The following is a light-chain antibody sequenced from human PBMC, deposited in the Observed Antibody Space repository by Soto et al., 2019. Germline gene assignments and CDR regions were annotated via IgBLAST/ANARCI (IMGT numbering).Light chain of an antibody. V-gene: IGLV1-40*01. CDR1: NSNIGTGFD. J-gene: IGLJ1*01. CDR3: SSYTDSSNYV. Sequence: QSVLTQPPSVSGAPGQRVTIACTANNSNIGTGFDVHWYRHSPGAAPKLMIYQVTNRPSGVSNRFSGSRSGNTASLTISGLQAEDEADYYCSSYTDSSNYVFGTGTKLTVL. CDR2: QVT.